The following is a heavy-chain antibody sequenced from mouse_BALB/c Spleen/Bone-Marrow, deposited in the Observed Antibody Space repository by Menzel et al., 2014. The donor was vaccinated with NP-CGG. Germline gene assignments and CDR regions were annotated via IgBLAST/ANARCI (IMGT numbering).Heavy chain of an antibody. V-gene: IGHV5-9-3*01. CDR1: GFTFSSFA. D-gene: IGHD2-3*01. Sequence: EVKLMESGGGLVKPGGSLKLSCAASGFTFSSFAMSWVRQTPEKRLEWVATISSGGGYTYYPDSVKGRFTISGDNAKNSLYLQMSSLRSEDTAMYYCARQESIYDGYYGGFTYWGQGTLVTVSA. CDR3: ARQESIYDGYYGGFTY. J-gene: IGHJ3*01. CDR2: ISSGGGYT.